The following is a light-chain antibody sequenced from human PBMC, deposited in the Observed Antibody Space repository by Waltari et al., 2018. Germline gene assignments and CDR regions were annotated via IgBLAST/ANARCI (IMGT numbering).Light chain of an antibody. CDR2: KVS. CDR1: QSLVSSDGNTY. J-gene: IGKJ1*01. CDR3: MQGIHRPWT. Sequence: DVVMTQSPLFLPVTLGQPASISCRSSQSLVSSDGNTYFNWFQQMPGQTPRRLVYKVSNRDSGVPDRFIGSGSGTDFTLRISRVEAEDVGVYYCMQGIHRPWTFGQGTKVEIK. V-gene: IGKV2-30*01.